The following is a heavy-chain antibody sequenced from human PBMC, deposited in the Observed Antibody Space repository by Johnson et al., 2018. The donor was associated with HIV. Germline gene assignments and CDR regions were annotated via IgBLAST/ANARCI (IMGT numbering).Heavy chain of an antibody. J-gene: IGHJ3*02. CDR2: IKQDGSEK. D-gene: IGHD2-8*02. CDR1: GFTFSSYA. V-gene: IGHV3-7*03. CDR3: TTDIPVIVLGGPDI. Sequence: VQLVESGGGLVQPGGSLRLSCAASGFTFSSYAMHWVRQAPGKGLEWVASIKQDGSEKYYVDSVKGRFTISRDNSKNTLYLQMNSLKTEDTAVYYCTTDIPVIVLGGPDIWGQGTMVTVSS.